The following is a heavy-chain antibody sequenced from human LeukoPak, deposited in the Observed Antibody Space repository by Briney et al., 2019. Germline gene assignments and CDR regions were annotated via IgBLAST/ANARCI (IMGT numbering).Heavy chain of an antibody. CDR2: MSPTNGDT. Sequence: ASVKVSCKASGYTFSNYDINWMRQATGQGLEWMAWMSPTNGDTGYAQKFQGRVTLTRDTSMSTAYMELTSLTSEDTAVYFCARQWNWNKGGPFDIWGQGTLVTVSS. CDR1: GYTFSNYD. V-gene: IGHV1-8*03. D-gene: IGHD1/OR15-1a*01. J-gene: IGHJ3*02. CDR3: ARQWNWNKGGPFDI.